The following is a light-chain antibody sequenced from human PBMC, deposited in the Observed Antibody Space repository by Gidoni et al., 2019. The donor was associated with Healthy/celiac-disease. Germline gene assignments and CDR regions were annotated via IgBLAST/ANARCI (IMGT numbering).Light chain of an antibody. CDR1: SSNIGAGYV. J-gene: IGLJ2*01. CDR2: GNS. CDR3: QSYDSSLSAVV. V-gene: IGLV1-40*01. Sequence: QSVLTQPPSVSGAPGQRVTISCTGSSSNIGAGYVVHWYQQLPGTAPNLLIYGNSNRPSGVPDRFSGSKSGTSAALAITGLQAEDEADYYCQSYDSSLSAVVFGGGTKLTVL.